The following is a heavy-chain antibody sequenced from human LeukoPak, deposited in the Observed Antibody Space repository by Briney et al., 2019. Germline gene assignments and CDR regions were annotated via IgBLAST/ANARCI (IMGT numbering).Heavy chain of an antibody. CDR2: FDPEDGET. D-gene: IGHD4-23*01. V-gene: IGHV1-24*01. CDR1: GYTLTELS. J-gene: IGHJ4*02. CDR3: ASTVLGGGNLDY. Sequence: ASVKVSCKVSGYTLTELSMHWVRQAPGKGLEWMGGFDPEDGETIYAQKFQGRVTITRDTSASTAYMELSSLRSEDTAVYYCASTVLGGGNLDYWGQGTLVTVSS.